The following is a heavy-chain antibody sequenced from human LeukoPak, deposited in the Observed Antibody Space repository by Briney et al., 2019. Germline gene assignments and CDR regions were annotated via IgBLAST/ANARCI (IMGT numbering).Heavy chain of an antibody. CDR1: GFSLSTSGVG. CDR2: IYWNDDK. Sequence: ESGPTLVKPTQTLTLTCTFSGFSLSTSGVGVGWIRQPPGKALEWLALIYWNDDKRYSPSLKSRLTITKDTSKNQVVLTMTNMDPVDTATYYCAHSVRGGYCSSTSCLTWFDPWGQGTLVTVSS. J-gene: IGHJ5*02. V-gene: IGHV2-5*01. D-gene: IGHD2-2*01. CDR3: AHSVRGGYCSSTSCLTWFDP.